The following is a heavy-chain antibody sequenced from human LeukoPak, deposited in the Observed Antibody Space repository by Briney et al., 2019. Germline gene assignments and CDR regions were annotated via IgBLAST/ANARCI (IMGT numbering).Heavy chain of an antibody. CDR3: ARKTDSGGQGDY. D-gene: IGHD3-22*01. V-gene: IGHV3-74*01. CDR2: INSDGSST. CDR1: GFTFSSYW. J-gene: IGHJ4*02. Sequence: GGSLRLSCAASGFTFSSYWMHWVRQAPGKGLVWVSRINSDGSSTSYADSVKGRFTISRDNAKNTLYLQMNSLRAEDTAVYYCARKTDSGGQGDYWGPGTLVPVSS.